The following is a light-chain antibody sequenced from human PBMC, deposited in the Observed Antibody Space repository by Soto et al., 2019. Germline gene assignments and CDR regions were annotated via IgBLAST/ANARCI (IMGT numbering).Light chain of an antibody. CDR1: QSINGW. J-gene: IGKJ3*01. CDR3: QPSVTLSPESS. V-gene: IGKV1-5*03. Sequence: CVYLGGRGIITKKASQSINGWLAWYQQKPGKATKLLIYNASSLESGVPSRLSGSVSGTDFTLTISGLQPEDISPYYCQPSVTLSPESSSGPGTKVDIK. CDR2: NAS.